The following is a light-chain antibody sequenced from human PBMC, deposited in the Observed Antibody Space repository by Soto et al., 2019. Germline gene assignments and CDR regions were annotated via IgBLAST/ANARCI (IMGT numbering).Light chain of an antibody. V-gene: IGKV3-11*01. CDR2: DAS. J-gene: IGKJ1*01. Sequence: EXXLTXXXXTLSLSPGERATLSCRASQSVSSYLAWYQQKPGQAPRLLIYDASNRATGIPARFSGSGSGTDFTLTISSLEPEDFAVYYCQQRSNWPPWTFGQGTKVEIK. CDR1: QSVSSY. CDR3: QQRSNWPPWT.